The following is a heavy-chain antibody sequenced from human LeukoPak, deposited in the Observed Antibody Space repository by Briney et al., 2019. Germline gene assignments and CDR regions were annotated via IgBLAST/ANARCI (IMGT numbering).Heavy chain of an antibody. CDR2: MSPKSGNT. Sequence: ASVKVSCKASGYTFVSYDINWVRQATGQGPEWMGWMSPKSGNTGYAQKFQGRVTMTRDTSINTAYMELSGLISEDTAVYYCTRGPPNWGYDSWGQGTLVTVSS. J-gene: IGHJ4*02. CDR3: TRGPPNWGYDS. CDR1: GYTFVSYD. V-gene: IGHV1-8*01. D-gene: IGHD7-27*01.